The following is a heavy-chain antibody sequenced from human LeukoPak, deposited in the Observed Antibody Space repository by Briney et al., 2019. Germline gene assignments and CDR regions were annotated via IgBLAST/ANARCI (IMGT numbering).Heavy chain of an antibody. CDR2: IYPGDSDT. CDR3: ARSFYSSGSYSFDW. V-gene: IGHV5-51*01. J-gene: IGHJ4*02. D-gene: IGHD3-10*01. CDR1: GYSFTSYW. Sequence: GESLKISCKGSGYSFTSYWIGWVRQMPGKGLEWMGVIYPGDSDTKYSPSFQGQVTISADKSISTAYLQWSSLKDSDKAMYYCARSFYSSGSYSFDWWGQGTLVTVSS.